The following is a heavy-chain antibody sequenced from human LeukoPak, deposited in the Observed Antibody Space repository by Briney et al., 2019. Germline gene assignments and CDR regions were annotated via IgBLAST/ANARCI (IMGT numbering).Heavy chain of an antibody. J-gene: IGHJ4*02. CDR1: GFTFDDYA. CDR2: ISWNSGSI. V-gene: IGHV3-9*01. D-gene: IGHD3-22*01. Sequence: PGGSLRLSCAASGFTFDDYAMHWVRQAPGKGLEWVSGISWNSGSIGYADSVKGRFTISRDNAKNSLYLQMNSLRAEDTALYYCAKDLRNYYDSSLLDYWGQGTLVTVSS. CDR3: AKDLRNYYDSSLLDY.